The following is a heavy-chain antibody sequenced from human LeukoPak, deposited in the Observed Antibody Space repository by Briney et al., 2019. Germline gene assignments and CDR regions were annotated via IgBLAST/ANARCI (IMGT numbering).Heavy chain of an antibody. CDR3: ARASGWLNFDY. CDR2: IYYSGST. CDR1: GGSISSYY. V-gene: IGHV4-59*01. J-gene: IGHJ4*02. D-gene: IGHD6-19*01. Sequence: SETLSLTCTVSGGSISSYYWSWIRQPPGKGLEWIGYIYYSGSTNYNPSLKSRVTISVDTSKNQFSLKLSSVTAADTAVYYCARASGWLNFDYWGQGTLVAVSS.